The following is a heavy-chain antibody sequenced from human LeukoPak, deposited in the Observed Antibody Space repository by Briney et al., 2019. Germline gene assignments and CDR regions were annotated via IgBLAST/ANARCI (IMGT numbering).Heavy chain of an antibody. V-gene: IGHV3-64*01. D-gene: IGHD4-11*01. CDR2: ISSNGGST. CDR1: GFTFSSYA. J-gene: IGHJ4*02. CDR3: ARVPLYSNYYFDY. Sequence: GGSLRLSCAASGFTFSSYAMHWVRQAPGKGLEYVSAISSNGGSTYYANSVKGRFTISRDNSKNTLYLQMGSLRAEDMVVYYCARVPLYSNYYFDYWGQGTLVTVSS.